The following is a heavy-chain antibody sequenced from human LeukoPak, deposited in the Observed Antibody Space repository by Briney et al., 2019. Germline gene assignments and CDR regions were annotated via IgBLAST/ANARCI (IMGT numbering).Heavy chain of an antibody. V-gene: IGHV3-48*03. D-gene: IGHD3-9*01. CDR1: GFTFSSYE. Sequence: GGSLRLSCAASGFTFSSYEMTWVRQAPGKGLEWVSYISSSGSTIYYADSVKGRFTISRDNAKNSLYLQMNSLRAEDTAVYYCAREGVLYDILTGFYSGAFDIWGQGTMVTVSS. J-gene: IGHJ3*02. CDR3: AREGVLYDILTGFYSGAFDI. CDR2: ISSSGSTI.